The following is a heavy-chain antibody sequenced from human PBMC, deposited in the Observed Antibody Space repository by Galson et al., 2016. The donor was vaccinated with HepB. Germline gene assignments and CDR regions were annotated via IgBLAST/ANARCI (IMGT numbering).Heavy chain of an antibody. CDR3: VSSYCSSSTCYEYYYYGLDV. D-gene: IGHD2/OR15-2a*01. V-gene: IGHV4-30-4*08. J-gene: IGHJ6*02. CDR1: GGSISSGGYY. Sequence: LSLTCTVSGGSISSGGYYWGWIRQHPGKGLEWVGYTYYSGSTSYNPSLKSRVTISVDTSKNQFSLRLSSVTAADTAVYYCVSSYCSSSTCYEYYYYGLDVWGQGTTVTVSS. CDR2: TYYSGST.